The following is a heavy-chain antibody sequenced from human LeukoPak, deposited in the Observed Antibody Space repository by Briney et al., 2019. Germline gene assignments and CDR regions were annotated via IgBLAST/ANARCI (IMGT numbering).Heavy chain of an antibody. D-gene: IGHD5-24*01. V-gene: IGHV3-7*01. CDR2: LNEDGSKK. Sequence: GGSLRLSCAASGFTFSSYWMSCVRQAPGKGLEWVANLNEDGSKKYYVDSVKGRFTISRDNAKNSLYLQMDSLRAEDTAVYYCARDGRDGFIDYWGQGTLVTVSS. CDR1: GFTFSSYW. CDR3: ARDGRDGFIDY. J-gene: IGHJ4*02.